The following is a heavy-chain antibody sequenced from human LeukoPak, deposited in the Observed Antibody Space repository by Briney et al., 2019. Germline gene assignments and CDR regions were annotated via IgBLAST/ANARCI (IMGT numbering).Heavy chain of an antibody. J-gene: IGHJ4*02. CDR1: GGSITNYY. Sequence: KSSETLSLTCTVSGGSITNYYWTWIRQPPGKGLEWIGYIHYSGSTNYNPSLKSRVTISVDTSKNQFSLKLSSVTAADTAVYYCASALGYCSGYSCVGYWGQGTLVTVSS. V-gene: IGHV4-59*01. CDR2: IHYSGST. CDR3: ASALGYCSGYSCVGY. D-gene: IGHD2-15*01.